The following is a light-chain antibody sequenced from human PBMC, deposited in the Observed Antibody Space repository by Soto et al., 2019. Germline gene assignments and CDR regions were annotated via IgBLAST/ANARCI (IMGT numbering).Light chain of an antibody. CDR1: QGISSW. CDR2: DAS. Sequence: TQSPSSVSASVGDRVTITCRASQGISSWLAWYQQKPGQAPRLLIYDASNRATGIPARFSGSGSGTDFTLTISRLEPEDFVVYYCQQYGSSGTFGQGTKVDIK. V-gene: IGKV3-20*01. J-gene: IGKJ1*01. CDR3: QQYGSSGT.